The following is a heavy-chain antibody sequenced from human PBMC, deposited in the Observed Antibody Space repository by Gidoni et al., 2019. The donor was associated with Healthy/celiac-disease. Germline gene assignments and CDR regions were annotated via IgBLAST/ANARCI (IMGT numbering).Heavy chain of an antibody. Sequence: QVQLVESGGGVVQPGRSLRLSCAASAFPFSSYAMHWVRQAPGKGLEWVAVISYDGSNKYYADSVKGRFTISRDNSKNTLYLKMNSLGVEDTAVYYCAREPRPYYYYYGLDVWGQGTTVTVSS. V-gene: IGHV3-30-3*01. CDR1: AFPFSSYA. J-gene: IGHJ6*02. CDR2: ISYDGSNK. CDR3: AREPRPYYYYYGLDV.